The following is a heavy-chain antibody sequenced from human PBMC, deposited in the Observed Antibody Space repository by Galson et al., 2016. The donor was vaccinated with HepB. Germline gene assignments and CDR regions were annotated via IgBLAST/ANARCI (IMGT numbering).Heavy chain of an antibody. Sequence: TLSLTCSVSGASITIGGYYWSWIRRHPGKDLEWIGYIYYSGDTYYNPSLKSRVTMSVDTSKNQFYLGLTSVTAADTAVYYCARQQLIPHNWFDPWGQGTLVTVSS. J-gene: IGHJ5*02. CDR2: IYYSGDT. D-gene: IGHD6-13*01. CDR1: GASITIGGYY. V-gene: IGHV4-31*03. CDR3: ARQQLIPHNWFDP.